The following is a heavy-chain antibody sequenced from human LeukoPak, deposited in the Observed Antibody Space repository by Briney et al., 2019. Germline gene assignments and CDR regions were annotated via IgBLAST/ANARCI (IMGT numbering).Heavy chain of an antibody. Sequence: PGGSLRLSCAASGFTFSSYWMSWVRQAPGKGLEWVANIKQDGSEKYYVDSVKGRFTISRDNAKNSLYLQMNSLRAEDTAVYYCARVGQGSWYWGNFDYYGMDVWGQGTTVTVSS. CDR3: ARVGQGSWYWGNFDYYGMDV. J-gene: IGHJ6*02. CDR1: GFTFSSYW. V-gene: IGHV3-7*01. CDR2: IKQDGSEK. D-gene: IGHD6-13*01.